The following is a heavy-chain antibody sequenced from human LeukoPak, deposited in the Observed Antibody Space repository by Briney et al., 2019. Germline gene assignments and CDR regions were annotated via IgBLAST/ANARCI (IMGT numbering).Heavy chain of an antibody. D-gene: IGHD6-13*01. Sequence: GESLKISCKGSGYSFTSYWIGWVRQMPGKGLEWMGIIYPGDSDTRYSPSFQGQVTISADKSISTAYLQWSSLKASDTAMYYCARLPYSSSWYLVFDYWGQGTLVTVSS. V-gene: IGHV5-51*01. CDR2: IYPGDSDT. CDR3: ARLPYSSSWYLVFDY. J-gene: IGHJ4*02. CDR1: GYSFTSYW.